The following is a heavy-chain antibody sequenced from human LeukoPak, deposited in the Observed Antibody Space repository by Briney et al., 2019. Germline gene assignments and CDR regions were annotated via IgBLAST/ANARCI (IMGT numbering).Heavy chain of an antibody. CDR3: ARDLSLYCSGGSCYSLNY. CDR1: GLTFSSYS. D-gene: IGHD2-15*01. Sequence: GGSLGLSFTAPGLTFSSYSMNWVRQAPGKGLEGVSYISSSGSTIYYADSVKGRFTISRDNAKNSLYLQMNSLRAEDTAVYYCARDLSLYCSGGSCYSLNYWGQGTLVTVSS. J-gene: IGHJ4*02. V-gene: IGHV3-48*04. CDR2: ISSSGSTI.